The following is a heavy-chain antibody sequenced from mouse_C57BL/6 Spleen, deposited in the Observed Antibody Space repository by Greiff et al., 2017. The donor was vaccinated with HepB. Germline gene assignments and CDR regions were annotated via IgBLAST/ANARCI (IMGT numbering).Heavy chain of an antibody. J-gene: IGHJ2*01. CDR2: INPNNGGT. CDR3: ARYPDYYALDY. D-gene: IGHD1-1*01. V-gene: IGHV1-26*01. Sequence: EVQLQQSGPELVKPGASVKISCKASGYTFTDYYMNWVKQSHGKSLEWIGDINPNNGGTSYNQKFKGKATLTVDKSSSTAYMELRSLTSEDSAVYYCARYPDYYALDYWGQGTTLTVSS. CDR1: GYTFTDYY.